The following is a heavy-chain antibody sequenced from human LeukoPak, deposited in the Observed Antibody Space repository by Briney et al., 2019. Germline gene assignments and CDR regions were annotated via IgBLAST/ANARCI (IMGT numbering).Heavy chain of an antibody. CDR2: IYYSGST. J-gene: IGHJ4*02. V-gene: IGHV4-30-4*07. D-gene: IGHD3-16*02. CDR3: ARGRGMITFGGVIVLAYFDY. Sequence: SETLSLTCAVSGGSISSGGYSWSWIRQPPGKGLEWIGYIYYSGSTYYNPSLKSRVTISVDTSKNQFSLKLSSVTAADTAVYYCARGRGMITFGGVIVLAYFDYWGQGTLVTVSS. CDR1: GGSISSGGYS.